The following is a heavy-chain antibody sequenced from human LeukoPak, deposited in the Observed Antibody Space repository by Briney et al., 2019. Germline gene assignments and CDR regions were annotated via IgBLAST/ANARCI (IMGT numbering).Heavy chain of an antibody. V-gene: IGHV1-8*01. J-gene: IGHJ6*03. CDR3: ARGRCSSTSCYIGYYYYMDV. D-gene: IGHD2-2*02. CDR1: GYTFTSYD. Sequence: ASVKVSCKASGYTFTSYDINWVRQATGQGLEWMGWMNPNSGNTGYAQKFQGRVTMTRNTSISTAYMELSSLRSEDTAVYYCARGRCSSTSCYIGYYYYMDVWGKGTTVTVSS. CDR2: MNPNSGNT.